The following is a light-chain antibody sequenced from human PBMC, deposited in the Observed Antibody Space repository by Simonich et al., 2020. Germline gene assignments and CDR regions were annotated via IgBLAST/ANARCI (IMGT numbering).Light chain of an antibody. V-gene: IGKV1-13*02. CDR3: QQFNSYPLT. CDR2: DAS. CDR1: QGISSA. J-gene: IGKJ4*01. Sequence: AIQLTQSPSSLSASVGDRVTITCRASQGISSALAWYQKKQGKAPKLLIYDASSLESGVPSRFSGSGSGTDFTLTISSLQPEDFATYYCQQFNSYPLTFGGGTKVEIK.